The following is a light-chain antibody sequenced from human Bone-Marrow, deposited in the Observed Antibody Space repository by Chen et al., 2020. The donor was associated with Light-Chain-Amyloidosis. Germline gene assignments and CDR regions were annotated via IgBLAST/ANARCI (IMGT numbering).Light chain of an antibody. CDR2: RDT. Sequence: SDELTQPPSVSVSPGQTARITCSGDDLPTKYAYWYQQKPGKAPVLVIHRDTERPSGISERFSGSSSGTTATLTISGVQAEDEADYHCPSADSSGTYEVIFGGGTKLTVL. V-gene: IGLV3-25*03. CDR1: DLPTKY. CDR3: PSADSSGTYEVI. J-gene: IGLJ2*01.